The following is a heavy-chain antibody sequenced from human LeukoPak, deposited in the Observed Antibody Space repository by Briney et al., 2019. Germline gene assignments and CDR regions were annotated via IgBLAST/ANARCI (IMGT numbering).Heavy chain of an antibody. D-gene: IGHD5-24*01. J-gene: IGHJ4*02. Sequence: GESLKIYCQGSGYSFTSYWIGWVRKMPGKGVGWVGIIFPCDSDSRYSPSFQRQVTISVDKSISTAYLQSNSRKASDVAIYDCARFRDDFLDFWGQGTLIIVSS. CDR1: GYSFTSYW. V-gene: IGHV5-51*01. CDR2: IFPCDSDS. CDR3: ARFRDDFLDF.